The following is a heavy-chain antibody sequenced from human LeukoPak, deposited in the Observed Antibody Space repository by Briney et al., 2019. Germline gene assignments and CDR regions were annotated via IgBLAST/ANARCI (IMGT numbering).Heavy chain of an antibody. Sequence: GGSLRLSCAASGFTFSSYAMHWVRQAPGKGLEWVAVISYDGSNKYYADSVKGRFTISRDNSKNTLYLQMNSLRAEDTAVYYCARNIAVAGSSKDYYYYYYMDVWGKGTTVTVSS. J-gene: IGHJ6*03. CDR2: ISYDGSNK. D-gene: IGHD6-19*01. CDR1: GFTFSSYA. V-gene: IGHV3-30*04. CDR3: ARNIAVAGSSKDYYYYYYMDV.